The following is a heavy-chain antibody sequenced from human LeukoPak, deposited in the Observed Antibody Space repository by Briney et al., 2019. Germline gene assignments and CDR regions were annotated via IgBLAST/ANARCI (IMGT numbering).Heavy chain of an antibody. D-gene: IGHD1-26*01. Sequence: GGSLRLSCAASGFRFNAYYMAWIRQAPGKGLEWISYISSSGATRYYTDSVKGRFTISRDNAKNSLYLQMNSLRADDTAVYYCAKVVNSGDYYYFDYWGQGTLVTVSS. CDR3: AKVVNSGDYYYFDY. J-gene: IGHJ4*02. CDR2: ISSSGATR. V-gene: IGHV3-11*01. CDR1: GFRFNAYY.